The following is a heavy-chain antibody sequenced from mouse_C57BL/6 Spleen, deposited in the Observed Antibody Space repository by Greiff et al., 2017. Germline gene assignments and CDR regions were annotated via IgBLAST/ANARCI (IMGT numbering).Heavy chain of an antibody. D-gene: IGHD2-1*01. CDR2: IDPSDSET. V-gene: IGHV1-52*01. Sequence: QVQLQQPGAELVRPGSSVKLSCKASGYTFTSYWMHWVKQRPIQGLDWIGNIDPSDSETHYNQKFKDKATLTVDKSSSTAYMQLSSLTSEDSAVYYCARSGNYDFDYWGQGTTLTVSS. CDR3: ARSGNYDFDY. J-gene: IGHJ2*01. CDR1: GYTFTSYW.